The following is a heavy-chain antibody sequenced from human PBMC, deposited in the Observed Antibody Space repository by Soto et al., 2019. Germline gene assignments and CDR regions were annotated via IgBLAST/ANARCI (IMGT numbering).Heavy chain of an antibody. CDR1: GGSIRSYF. CDR3: ARDLFGGYCLDY. Sequence: SVTLSLTWTVSGGSIRSYFWGWIRQPPGKGLEWIGYVYYDGHTDYNPSLESRVTIAVDTSKNQFSLRLTSVTAADTAVYYCARDLFGGYCLDYWGQGALVTVSS. CDR2: VYYDGHT. J-gene: IGHJ4*02. V-gene: IGHV4-59*01. D-gene: IGHD5-12*01.